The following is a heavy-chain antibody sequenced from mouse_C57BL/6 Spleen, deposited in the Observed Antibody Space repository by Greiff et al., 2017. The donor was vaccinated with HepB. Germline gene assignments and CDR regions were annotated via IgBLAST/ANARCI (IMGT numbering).Heavy chain of an antibody. J-gene: IGHJ4*01. D-gene: IGHD2-3*01. Sequence: QVQLQQPGAELVMPGASVKLSCKASGYTFTSYWMHWVKQRPGQGLEWIGEIDPSDSYTNYNQKFKGKSTLTVDKSSSTAYMQLSSLTSEDSAVYYCARRCGYSNYYAMDYWGQGTSVTVSS. V-gene: IGHV1-69*01. CDR2: IDPSDSYT. CDR3: ARRCGYSNYYAMDY. CDR1: GYTFTSYW.